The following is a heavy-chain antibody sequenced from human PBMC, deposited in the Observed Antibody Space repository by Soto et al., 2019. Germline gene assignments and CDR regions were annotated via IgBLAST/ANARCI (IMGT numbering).Heavy chain of an antibody. D-gene: IGHD3-3*01. J-gene: IGHJ6*02. CDR2: ISAYNGNT. Sequence: ASVKVSCEASCYTFTSYGISWVRQAPGQGLEWMGWISAYNGNTNYAQKLQGRVTMTTDTSTSTAYMELRSLRSDDTAVYYCARGRHYDFWSGYPKNNYYYYYGMDVWGQATTVTVSS. CDR3: ARGRHYDFWSGYPKNNYYYYYGMDV. V-gene: IGHV1-18*01. CDR1: CYTFTSYG.